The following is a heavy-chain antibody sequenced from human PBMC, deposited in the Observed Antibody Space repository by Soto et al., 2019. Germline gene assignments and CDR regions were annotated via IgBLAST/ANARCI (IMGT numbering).Heavy chain of an antibody. J-gene: IGHJ4*02. D-gene: IGHD6-13*01. V-gene: IGHV1-69*13. Sequence: SVKVSCKASGGTFSSYAFNWVRQAPGQGLEWMGGIIPIFDTTNYAQKFQGRLTITADESTSTAYMELSSLRPEDTAVYYCARVRKYSSSWSPIGFDYWGQGTLVTVSS. CDR3: ARVRKYSSSWSPIGFDY. CDR1: GGTFSSYA. CDR2: IIPIFDTT.